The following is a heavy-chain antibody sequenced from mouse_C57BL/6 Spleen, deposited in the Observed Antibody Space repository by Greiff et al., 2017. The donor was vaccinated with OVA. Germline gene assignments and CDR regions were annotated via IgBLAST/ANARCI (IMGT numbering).Heavy chain of an antibody. CDR3: ARDWFDY. V-gene: IGHV5-16*01. CDR1: GFTFSDYY. Sequence: EVQRVESEGGLVQPGSSMKLSCTASGFTFSDYYMAWVRQVPEKGLEWVANINYDGSSTYYLDSLKSRFIISRDNAKNILYLQMSSLKSEDTATYYCARDWFDYWGQGTTLTVSS. CDR2: INYDGSST. J-gene: IGHJ2*01.